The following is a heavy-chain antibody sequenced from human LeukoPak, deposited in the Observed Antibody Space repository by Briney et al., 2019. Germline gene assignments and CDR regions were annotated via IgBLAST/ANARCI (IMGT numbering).Heavy chain of an antibody. CDR1: GFTFNTCA. D-gene: IGHD2-8*02. CDR2: ISASDPGT. CDR3: AKAPLSSCTGTYCYHFDC. Sequence: KPGGSLRLSSAASGFTFNTCAMSWVHQAPGKRLEWVSAISASDPGTYYADSVKGRFTISRDNSKNTLFLQMNSLRAGDTAVYYCAKAPLSSCTGTYCYHFDCWGQGTLVTVSS. V-gene: IGHV3-23*01. J-gene: IGHJ4*02.